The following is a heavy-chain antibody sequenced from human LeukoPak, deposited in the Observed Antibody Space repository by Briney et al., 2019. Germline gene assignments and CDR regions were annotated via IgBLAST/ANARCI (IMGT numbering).Heavy chain of an antibody. D-gene: IGHD3-22*01. V-gene: IGHV4-4*09. J-gene: IGHJ6*04. CDR3: ARDRPGPYYYDSISGAVDV. Sequence: SETLSLTCTVSGGSISSYYWSWIRQPPGKGLEWIGYIYTSGSTNYNPSLKSRVTISVDTSKNQFSLKLSSVTAADTAVYYCARDRPGPYYYDSISGAVDVWGKGTTVTVSS. CDR2: IYTSGST. CDR1: GGSISSYY.